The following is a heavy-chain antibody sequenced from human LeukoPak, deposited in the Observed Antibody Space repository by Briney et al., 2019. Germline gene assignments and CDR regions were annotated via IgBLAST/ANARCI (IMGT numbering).Heavy chain of an antibody. V-gene: IGHV1-18*01. J-gene: IGHJ4*02. CDR1: GYTSTSYG. CDR2: ISAYNGNT. CDR3: ARVPARIGPQRWVDY. Sequence: WASVKVSCKASGYTSTSYGISWVRQAPGQGLEWMGWISAYNGNTNYAQKLQGRVTMTTDTSTSTAYMELRSLRSDDTAVYYCARVPARIGPQRWVDYWGQGTLVTVSS. D-gene: IGHD3/OR15-3a*01.